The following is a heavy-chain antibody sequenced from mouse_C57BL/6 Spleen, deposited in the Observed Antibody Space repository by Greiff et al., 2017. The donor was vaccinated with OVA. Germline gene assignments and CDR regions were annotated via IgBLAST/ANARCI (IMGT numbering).Heavy chain of an antibody. D-gene: IGHD4-1*01. V-gene: IGHV1-82*01. Sequence: VQLQESGPELVKPGASVKISCKASGYAFSSSWMNWVKQRPGKGLEWIGRIYPGDGDTNYNGKFKGKATLTADKSSSTAYMQLSSLTSEDSAVYFCAKLGQGGYWGQGTTLTVSS. J-gene: IGHJ2*01. CDR2: IYPGDGDT. CDR3: AKLGQGGY. CDR1: GYAFSSSW.